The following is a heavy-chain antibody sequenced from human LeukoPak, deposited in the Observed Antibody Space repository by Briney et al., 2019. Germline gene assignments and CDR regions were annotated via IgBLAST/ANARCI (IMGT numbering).Heavy chain of an antibody. CDR3: AKVLSGSQDY. Sequence: GGSLRLSCAASGFTFSGHAMSWVRQAPGKGLKWLSTITGGAGNTYYADSVKGRFTISRDNSKNTVYLQMNSLRVEDTAVYYCAKVLSGSQDYWGQGTLVTVCS. J-gene: IGHJ4*02. CDR2: ITGGAGNT. V-gene: IGHV3-23*01. D-gene: IGHD1-26*01. CDR1: GFTFSGHA.